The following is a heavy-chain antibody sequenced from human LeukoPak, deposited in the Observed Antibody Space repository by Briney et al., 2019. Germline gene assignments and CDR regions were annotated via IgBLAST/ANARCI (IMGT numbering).Heavy chain of an antibody. CDR2: MNPNSGNT. D-gene: IGHD6-6*01. V-gene: IGHV1-8*03. CDR1: GYTFTSYD. CDR3: ARGSIAARPPDY. J-gene: IGHJ4*02. Sequence: ASVKVSCKASGYTFTSYDINWVRQATGQGPEWMGWMNPNSGNTGYAQKFQGRVTITRNTSISTAYMELSSLRSEDTAVYYCARGSIAARPPDYWGQGTLVTVSS.